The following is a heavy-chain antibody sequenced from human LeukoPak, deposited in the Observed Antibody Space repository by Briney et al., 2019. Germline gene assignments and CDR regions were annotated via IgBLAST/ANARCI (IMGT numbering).Heavy chain of an antibody. D-gene: IGHD5-18*01. CDR1: GGSISSGDYY. J-gene: IGHJ6*02. CDR2: IYYSGST. Sequence: PSETLSLTCTVSGGSISSGDYYWSWIRQPPGKGLEWIGYIYYSGSTNYNPSLKSRVTISVDTSKNQFSLKLSSVTAADTAVYYCARAGYSPYYYYGMDVWGQGTTVTVSS. CDR3: ARAGYSPYYYYGMDV. V-gene: IGHV4-61*08.